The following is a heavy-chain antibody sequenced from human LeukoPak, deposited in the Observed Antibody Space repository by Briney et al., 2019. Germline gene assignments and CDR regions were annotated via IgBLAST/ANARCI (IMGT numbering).Heavy chain of an antibody. CDR3: ARLIDGDYANTHFDY. CDR1: GGSISSGFY. J-gene: IGHJ4*02. CDR2: IFRSGST. D-gene: IGHD4-17*01. Sequence: SETLSLTCTVSGGSISSGFYWGWIRQPPGKGLEWIGNIFRSGSTYYNTSLKSRVTISVDTSKNQFSLKLSSVTAADTAMYYCARLIDGDYANTHFDYWGQGTRVTVSS. V-gene: IGHV4-38-2*02.